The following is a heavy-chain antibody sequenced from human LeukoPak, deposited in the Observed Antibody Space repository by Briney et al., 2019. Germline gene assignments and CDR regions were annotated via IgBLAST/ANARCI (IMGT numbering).Heavy chain of an antibody. V-gene: IGHV3-23*01. CDR2: IYGSGQTT. D-gene: IGHD6-13*01. CDR1: GFTFTIYA. J-gene: IGHJ4*02. CDR3: AKGRWYSSSTLGY. Sequence: GGSLRLSCAASGFTFTIYAMTWVRQAPGKGLEWVSGIYGSGQTTYYADSVKGRFTISRDNSKNTLYLQMNSLRAEDTAVYYCAKGRWYSSSTLGYWGQGTLVTVSS.